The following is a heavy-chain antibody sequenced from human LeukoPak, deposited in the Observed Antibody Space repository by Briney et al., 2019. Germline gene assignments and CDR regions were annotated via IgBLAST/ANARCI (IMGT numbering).Heavy chain of an antibody. CDR3: ASLPEVPPDY. V-gene: IGHV3-48*03. CDR1: GFTFSSYE. CDR2: ISSSDSTI. Sequence: PGGSLRLSCAASGFTFSSYEMNWVRQAPGKGLEWVSYISSSDSTIYYADSVKGRFTISRDNAKNSLYLQMNSLRAEDTAVYYCASLPEVPPDYWGQGTLVTVSS. J-gene: IGHJ4*02.